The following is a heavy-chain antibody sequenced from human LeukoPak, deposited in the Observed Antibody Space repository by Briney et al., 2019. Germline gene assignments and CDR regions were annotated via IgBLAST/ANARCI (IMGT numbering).Heavy chain of an antibody. CDR3: TRGRRATHDY. D-gene: IGHD1-26*01. CDR2: IRSKAYGGTT. V-gene: IGHV3-49*04. CDR1: RFTFSNYW. Sequence: GGSLRLSCAASRFTFSNYWMYWVRQTPGKGLEWVGFIRSKAYGGTTEYAASVKGRFTISRDDSKSIAYLQMNSLKTEDTAVYYCTRGRRATHDYWGQGTLVTVSS. J-gene: IGHJ4*02.